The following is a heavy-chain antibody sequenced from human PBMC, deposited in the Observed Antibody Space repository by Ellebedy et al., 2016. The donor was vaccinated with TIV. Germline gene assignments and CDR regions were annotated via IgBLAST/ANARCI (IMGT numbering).Heavy chain of an antibody. Sequence: MPSETLSLTCAVYGGSFSGYYWSWIRQPPGKGLEWIGEINHSGTTKYNPYLKSRVTISVGSSKNQLSLNLSSVTAADTAGYYCAREKWSDADWGQGTLVTVSS. J-gene: IGHJ4*02. CDR1: GGSFSGYY. CDR3: AREKWSDAD. CDR2: INHSGTT. V-gene: IGHV4-34*01. D-gene: IGHD1-26*01.